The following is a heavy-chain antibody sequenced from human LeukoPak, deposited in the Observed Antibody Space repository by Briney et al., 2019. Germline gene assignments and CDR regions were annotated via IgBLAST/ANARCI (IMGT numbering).Heavy chain of an antibody. Sequence: GGSLRLSCAASGFTFSSYGMHWVRQAPSKGLEWVAVISYDGSNKYYADSVKGRFTISRDNSKNTLYLQVNSLRAEDTAVYYCAKDEDSSGYYPDYWGQGTLVTVSS. V-gene: IGHV3-30*18. CDR3: AKDEDSSGYYPDY. D-gene: IGHD3-22*01. CDR1: GFTFSSYG. J-gene: IGHJ4*02. CDR2: ISYDGSNK.